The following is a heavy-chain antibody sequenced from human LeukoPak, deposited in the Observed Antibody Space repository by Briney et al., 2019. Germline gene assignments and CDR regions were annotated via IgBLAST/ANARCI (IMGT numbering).Heavy chain of an antibody. D-gene: IGHD4-23*01. Sequence: GGSLRLSCAASGFTLDDYGMSWVRQAPGKGLEWVSGSNWNGGSTGYADSVKGRFTISRDNAKNSLYLQMNSLRAEDTALYYCARNGGNFYYYYMDVWGKGTTVTVSS. V-gene: IGHV3-20*04. J-gene: IGHJ6*03. CDR3: ARNGGNFYYYYMDV. CDR2: SNWNGGST. CDR1: GFTLDDYG.